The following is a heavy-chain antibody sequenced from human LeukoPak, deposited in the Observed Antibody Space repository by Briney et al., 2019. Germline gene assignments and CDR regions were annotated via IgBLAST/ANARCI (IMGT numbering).Heavy chain of an antibody. CDR1: GFTFSSYA. Sequence: GGSLRLSCAASGFTFSSYAMSWVRQAPGKGLEWVSAISGSGISTNYADSVKGRFTISRDNSKNTLYLQINSLRAEDTAVYYRAKDRLSSARGYFDYWGQGTLVTVSS. CDR3: AKDRLSSARGYFDY. V-gene: IGHV3-23*01. D-gene: IGHD6-19*01. J-gene: IGHJ4*02. CDR2: ISGSGIST.